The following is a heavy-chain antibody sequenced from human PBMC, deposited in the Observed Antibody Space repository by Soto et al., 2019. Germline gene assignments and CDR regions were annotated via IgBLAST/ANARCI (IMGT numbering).Heavy chain of an antibody. Sequence: PGESLKSSCKGSGCSFTSYWRGWVRQMPGKGLEWMGIIYPGDSDTRYSPSFQGQVTISADKSISTAYLQWSSLKASDTAMYYCASIHYDFWSGYAPSAAFDIWGQGTMVTVSS. J-gene: IGHJ3*02. V-gene: IGHV5-51*01. D-gene: IGHD3-3*01. CDR1: GCSFTSYW. CDR3: ASIHYDFWSGYAPSAAFDI. CDR2: IYPGDSDT.